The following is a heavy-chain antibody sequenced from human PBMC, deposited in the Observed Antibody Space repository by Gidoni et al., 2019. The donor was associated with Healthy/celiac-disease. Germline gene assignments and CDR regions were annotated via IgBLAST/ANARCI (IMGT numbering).Heavy chain of an antibody. J-gene: IGHJ5*02. CDR1: GYTFTGYY. CDR3: AREQTPHAVKDNWFDP. Sequence: QVQLVQSGAEVKKPGASVKVSCKASGYTFTGYYMHWVRQAPGQGLEWMGWINPYSGGTNYAQKFQGRVTMTRDTSISTAYMELSRLRSDDTAVYYCAREQTPHAVKDNWFDPWGQGTLVTVSS. CDR2: INPYSGGT. V-gene: IGHV1-2*02.